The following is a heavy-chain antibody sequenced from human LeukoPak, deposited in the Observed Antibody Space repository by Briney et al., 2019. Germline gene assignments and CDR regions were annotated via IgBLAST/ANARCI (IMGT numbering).Heavy chain of an antibody. CDR3: VRDAEGAGISVNFWFDP. V-gene: IGHV1-8*01. CDR1: GYTFPSYF. J-gene: IGHJ5*02. Sequence: ASVKVSCKASGYTFPSYFMHWVRQAPGQGLEWMGWMNPNNGNTGYAQKFQGRVTMTRDTYTSTAYMELRGLRPEDTAVYYCVRDAEGAGISVNFWFDPWGQGTLVTVSS. CDR2: MNPNNGNT. D-gene: IGHD1-14*01.